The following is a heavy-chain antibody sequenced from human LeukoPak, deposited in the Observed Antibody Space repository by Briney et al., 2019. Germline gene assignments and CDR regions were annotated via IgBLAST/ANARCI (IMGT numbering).Heavy chain of an antibody. CDR1: GYIFTSYP. CDR2: INTGNGNT. V-gene: IGHV1-3*04. D-gene: IGHD5-18*01. J-gene: IGHJ4*02. CDR3: ARDRAMADY. Sequence: ASVKVSCKASGYIFTSYPIHWVRQAPGQRLEWMGWINTGNGNTKYSQRFEGRVTVTTDTSAAAAYMELSSLRSEDTAVYYCARDRAMADYGARGPLVPAPS.